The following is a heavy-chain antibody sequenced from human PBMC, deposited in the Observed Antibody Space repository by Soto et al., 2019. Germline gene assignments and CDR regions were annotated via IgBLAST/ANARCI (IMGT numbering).Heavy chain of an antibody. CDR2: IIPIFGTA. D-gene: IGHD2-15*01. V-gene: IGHV1-69*13. CDR1: GGTFSSYA. CDR3: ARDKIRYCSGGSCYSVGNWFDP. Sequence: VKVSCKASGGTFSSYAISWVRQAPGQGLEWMGGIIPIFGTANYAQKFQGRVTITADESTSTAYMELSSLRSEDTAVYYCARDKIRYCSGGSCYSVGNWFDPWGQGTLVTVSS. J-gene: IGHJ5*02.